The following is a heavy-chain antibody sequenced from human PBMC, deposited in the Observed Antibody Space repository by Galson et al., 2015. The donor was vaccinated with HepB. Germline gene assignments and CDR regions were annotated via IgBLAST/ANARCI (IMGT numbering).Heavy chain of an antibody. CDR3: TSPIAAAGTNYYYGMDV. V-gene: IGHV3-49*03. CDR1: GFTFGDYA. D-gene: IGHD6-13*01. Sequence: SLRLSCAASGFTFGDYAMSWFRQAPGKGLEWVGFIRSKAYGGTTEYAASAKGRFTISRDDSKSIAYLQMNSLKTEDTAVYYCTSPIAAAGTNYYYGMDVWGQGTTVTVSS. CDR2: IRSKAYGGTT. J-gene: IGHJ6*02.